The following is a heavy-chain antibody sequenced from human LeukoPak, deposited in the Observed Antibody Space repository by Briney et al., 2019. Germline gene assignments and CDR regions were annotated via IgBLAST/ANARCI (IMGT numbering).Heavy chain of an antibody. J-gene: IGHJ5*02. V-gene: IGHV3-30*18. CDR1: GFTFSSYG. Sequence: GRSLRLSCAASGFTFSSYGMHWVRQAPGKGLEWVAVISYDGSNKYYADSVKGRFTISRDNSKNTLYLQMNSLRAEDTAVYYCAKRAGVIAAAGRDWSDPWGQGTLVTVSS. CDR2: ISYDGSNK. D-gene: IGHD6-13*01. CDR3: AKRAGVIAAAGRDWSDP.